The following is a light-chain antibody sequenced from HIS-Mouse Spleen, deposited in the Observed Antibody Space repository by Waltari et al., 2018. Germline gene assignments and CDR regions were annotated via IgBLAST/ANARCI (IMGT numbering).Light chain of an antibody. V-gene: IGLV3-1*01. J-gene: IGLJ2*01. Sequence: SYELTQPPSVSVSPGQTASITSSGDKLGDQYASRYQPKPGQSPVLVIYQDIKRPSGIPERFSGSNSGNTATLTISGTQAMDEADYYCQAWDSSTANVVFGGGTKLTVL. CDR1: KLGDQY. CDR3: QAWDSSTANVV. CDR2: QDI.